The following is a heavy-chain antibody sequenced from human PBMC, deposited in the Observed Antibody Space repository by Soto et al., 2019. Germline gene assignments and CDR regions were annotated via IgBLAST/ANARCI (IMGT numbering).Heavy chain of an antibody. Sequence: LRLSCSASGFTFSSYAMHWVRQAPGKGLEYVSVISSNGGSTYYADSVKGRFTISRDNSKNTLYLQMSSLRAEDTAVYYCVKDGGRVTPYYYYGMDVWGQGTTVTVSS. CDR2: ISSNGGST. J-gene: IGHJ6*02. V-gene: IGHV3-64D*06. D-gene: IGHD2-15*01. CDR1: GFTFSSYA. CDR3: VKDGGRVTPYYYYGMDV.